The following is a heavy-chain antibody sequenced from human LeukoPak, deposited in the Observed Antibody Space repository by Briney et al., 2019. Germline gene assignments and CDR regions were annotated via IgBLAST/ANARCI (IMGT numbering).Heavy chain of an antibody. J-gene: IGHJ3*02. CDR1: GDSISSGDYY. CDR2: ISSSGST. Sequence: SQTLSLTCTVSGDSISSGDYYWSWIRQPAGKGLEWIGRISSSGSTNYNPSLKSRVTISVDTSKNQFSLKLSSVTAADTAVYFCARGPYSYDSSGAFDIWGQGTMVTVSS. V-gene: IGHV4-61*02. CDR3: ARGPYSYDSSGAFDI. D-gene: IGHD3-22*01.